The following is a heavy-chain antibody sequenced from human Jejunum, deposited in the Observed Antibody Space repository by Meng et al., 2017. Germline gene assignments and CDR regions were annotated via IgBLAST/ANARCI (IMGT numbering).Heavy chain of an antibody. CDR1: GESFTNYY. CDR2: VTHSEGT. V-gene: IGHV4-34*01. CDR3: ARGQDRAKTGY. Sequence: QVQLQQWGAGLLKPSETLSLTCAVDGESFTNYYWNWIRQPPGKGLEWIGEVTHSEGTNYNPSLKSRVTISVDMSKNQFSLKLSSVTAADTAVYYCARGQDRAKTGYWGQGTLVTVSS. D-gene: IGHD4/OR15-4a*01. J-gene: IGHJ4*02.